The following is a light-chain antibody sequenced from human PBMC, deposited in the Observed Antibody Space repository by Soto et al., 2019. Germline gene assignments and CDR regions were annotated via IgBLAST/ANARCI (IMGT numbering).Light chain of an antibody. J-gene: IGKJ1*01. CDR2: AAF. V-gene: IGKV1-6*01. CDR3: QQYHIYSGT. CDR1: QDIRND. Sequence: ADRVTVTCRASQDIRNDLAWYQQRPGQAPHLLIFAAFNLQSGVPSRFSGSGSGTEFTLTINSLQPDDFATYYCQQYHIYSGTFGQGTKVDIK.